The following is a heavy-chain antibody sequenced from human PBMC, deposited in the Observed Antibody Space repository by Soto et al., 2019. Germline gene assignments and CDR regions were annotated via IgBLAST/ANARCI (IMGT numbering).Heavy chain of an antibody. CDR3: AKRMAPDYYYYYYMDV. V-gene: IGHV3-23*01. J-gene: IGHJ6*03. D-gene: IGHD2-15*01. CDR1: GFTFSSYA. Sequence: PGGSLRLSCAASGFTFSSYAMSWVRQAPGKGLEWVSAISGSGGSTYYADSVKGRFTISRDNSKNTLYLQMNSLRAEDTAVYYCAKRMAPDYYYYYYMDVWGKGTTVTVSS. CDR2: ISGSGGST.